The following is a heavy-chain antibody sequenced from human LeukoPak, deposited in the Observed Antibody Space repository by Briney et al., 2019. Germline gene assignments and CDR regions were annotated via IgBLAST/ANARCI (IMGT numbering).Heavy chain of an antibody. Sequence: GGSLRLSCAASGFTVSSKYMSWVRQAPGKGLEWVSVIYSGGSTHYVDSVKGRFTISRDNSKNTVYLQMNSLRAGDTAVYYCASLYYGGNNSDYWGQGTLVTVSS. CDR3: ASLYYGGNNSDY. CDR1: GFTVSSKY. D-gene: IGHD4-23*01. V-gene: IGHV3-66*01. J-gene: IGHJ4*02. CDR2: IYSGGST.